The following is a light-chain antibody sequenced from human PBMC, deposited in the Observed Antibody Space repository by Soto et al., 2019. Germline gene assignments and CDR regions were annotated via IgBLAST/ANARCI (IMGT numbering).Light chain of an antibody. Sequence: ETLMTQSPATLSVSPGDRATLSCRASQSVSSNLAWYQQKPGQAPRLLIYGASIRATGIPARFSGSGSGTEFTLTISSLQSEDFGLYYCQQYKNWPPVTFGGGTKVDIK. CDR1: QSVSSN. CDR2: GAS. J-gene: IGKJ4*01. V-gene: IGKV3-15*01. CDR3: QQYKNWPPVT.